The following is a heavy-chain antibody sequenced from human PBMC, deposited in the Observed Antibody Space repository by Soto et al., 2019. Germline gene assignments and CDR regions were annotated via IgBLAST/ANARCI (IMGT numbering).Heavy chain of an antibody. V-gene: IGHV3-7*04. Sequence: EVQLVESGGGLVQPGGSLRLSCAASGFTFSSYWMSWVRQAPGKGLEWVANIKQDGSEKYYVDSVKGRFTISRDNAKNSLYPQMNSLRAEDTAVYYCAREEDYGDYAGGMDVWGQGTTVTVSS. CDR3: AREEDYGDYAGGMDV. D-gene: IGHD4-17*01. CDR1: GFTFSSYW. CDR2: IKQDGSEK. J-gene: IGHJ6*02.